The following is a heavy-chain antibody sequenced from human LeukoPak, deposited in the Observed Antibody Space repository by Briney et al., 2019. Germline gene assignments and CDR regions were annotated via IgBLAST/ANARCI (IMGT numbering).Heavy chain of an antibody. CDR2: IGGSGDNT. J-gene: IGHJ4*02. D-gene: IGHD2-2*01. CDR1: GFTFSNYA. Sequence: GGSLRLSCAPAGFTFSNYAMSWVRQAPGKGMEWVSVIGGSGDNTYYADSVKGRFTISRDNSKNTLYLQMNSLRAEDTAVYYCSKSRSVVPAATNYWGQGTLVIVSS. V-gene: IGHV3-23*01. CDR3: SKSRSVVPAATNY.